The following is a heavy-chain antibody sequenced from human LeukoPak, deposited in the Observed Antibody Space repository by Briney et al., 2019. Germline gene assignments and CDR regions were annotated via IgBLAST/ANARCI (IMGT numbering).Heavy chain of an antibody. CDR1: GFTFSTYV. J-gene: IGHJ4*02. Sequence: LAGGSLRLSCAASGFTFSTYVMTWVRQAPGKGLEWVSAISGSGGTTFYADSVKGRITMSRDNSKSTLFLQMNSLRAEDTAVYYCGRIASGTNNDYWGQGTLLTVSS. D-gene: IGHD1-26*01. CDR2: ISGSGGTT. V-gene: IGHV3-23*01. CDR3: GRIASGTNNDY.